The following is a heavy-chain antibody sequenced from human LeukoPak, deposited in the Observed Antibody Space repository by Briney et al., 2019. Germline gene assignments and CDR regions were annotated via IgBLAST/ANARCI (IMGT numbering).Heavy chain of an antibody. V-gene: IGHV1-46*01. CDR1: VYTFTNYY. CDR3: VWGGVGANTYVWFDP. J-gene: IGHJ5*02. CDR2: INPSGGST. D-gene: IGHD1-26*01. Sequence: GASVKVSCKASVYTFTNYYIHWVRQAPGQGLECMGIINPSGGSTSYAHKFQGRVTMTRDISTSTVYMELSRPRSGATEVYICVWGGVGANTYVWFDPWRQGTLATVSS.